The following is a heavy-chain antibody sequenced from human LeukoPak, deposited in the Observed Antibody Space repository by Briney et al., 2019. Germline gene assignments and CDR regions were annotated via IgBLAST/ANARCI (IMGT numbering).Heavy chain of an antibody. D-gene: IGHD3-22*01. J-gene: IGHJ3*02. CDR2: IIPILGIA. Sequence: ASVKVCCKASGGTFSSYAISWVRQAPGQGVEWMGRIIPILGIANYAQKFQGRVTITADKSTSTAYMELSSLRSEDTAVYYCARYTDYYDSSGASDAFDIWGQGTMVTVSS. CDR3: ARYTDYYDSSGASDAFDI. V-gene: IGHV1-69*04. CDR1: GGTFSSYA.